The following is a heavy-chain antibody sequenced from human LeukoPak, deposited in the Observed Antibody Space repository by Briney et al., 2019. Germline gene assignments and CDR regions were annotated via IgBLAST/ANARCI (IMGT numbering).Heavy chain of an antibody. CDR3: ARGPTVVTPKSSNFDY. D-gene: IGHD4-23*01. V-gene: IGHV4-34*01. Sequence: SETLSLTCAVYGGSIRGYYWSWIRQPPGKGLEWIGEINHSGSTNYNPSLKSRVTISVDTSKNQFSLKLSSVTAADTAVYYCARGPTVVTPKSSNFDYWGQGTLVTVSS. CDR1: GGSIRGYY. CDR2: INHSGST. J-gene: IGHJ4*02.